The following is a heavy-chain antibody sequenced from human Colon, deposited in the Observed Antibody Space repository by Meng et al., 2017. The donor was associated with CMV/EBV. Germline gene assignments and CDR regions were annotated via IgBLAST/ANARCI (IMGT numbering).Heavy chain of an antibody. Sequence: DSGLTFSDHCMDWVHQAPGKGLGWVARIGNGCKSYFVQYAESVKGRFTISGDDSSSSLYLQMNGLKAEDTAIYYCSRPGYSSGEFDYWGQGTLVTVSS. CDR1: GLTFSDHC. J-gene: IGHJ4*02. V-gene: IGHV3-72*01. CDR2: IGNGCKSYFV. D-gene: IGHD6-25*01. CDR3: SRPGYSSGEFDY.